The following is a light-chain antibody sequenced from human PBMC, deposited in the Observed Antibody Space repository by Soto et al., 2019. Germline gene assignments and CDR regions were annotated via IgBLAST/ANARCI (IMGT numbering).Light chain of an antibody. J-gene: IGLJ1*01. CDR1: SCDVGGYNY. V-gene: IGLV2-8*01. CDR2: DVS. CDR3: SSYAGSNNYV. Sequence: QSALTQPPSASGSPGQSVTISCTGTSCDVGGYNYVSWYHQRPGKAPKLMIYDVSKRPSGVPDRFSGSKSGNTASLTVSGLQAEDEADYYCSSYAGSNNYVFGTGTKLTVL.